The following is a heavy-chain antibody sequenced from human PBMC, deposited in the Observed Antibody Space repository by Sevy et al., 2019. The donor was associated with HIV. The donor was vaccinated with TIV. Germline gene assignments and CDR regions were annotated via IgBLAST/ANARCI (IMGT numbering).Heavy chain of an antibody. Sequence: GESLRLSCAASGFTFSSYWMSWVRQAPGKGLEWVANIKQDGSEKYYVDSVKGRFTISRDNAKNSLYLQMNSLRAEDTAVYYCATSITGPYYFDYWGQGTLVTVSS. CDR1: GFTFSSYW. V-gene: IGHV3-7*01. CDR2: IKQDGSEK. D-gene: IGHD3-16*01. J-gene: IGHJ4*02. CDR3: ATSITGPYYFDY.